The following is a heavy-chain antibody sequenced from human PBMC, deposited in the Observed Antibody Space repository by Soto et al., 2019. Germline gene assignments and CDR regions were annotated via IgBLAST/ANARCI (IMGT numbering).Heavy chain of an antibody. J-gene: IGHJ5*02. D-gene: IGHD5-18*01. V-gene: IGHV1-69*13. CDR3: ARGIQLWNWFDP. Sequence: ASVKVSCKASGGTFSSYAISWVRQAPGQGLEWMGGIIPIFGTANYAQKFQGRVTITADESTSTAYMELSSLRSEDAAVYYCARGIQLWNWFDPWGQGTLVTVSS. CDR2: IIPIFGTA. CDR1: GGTFSSYA.